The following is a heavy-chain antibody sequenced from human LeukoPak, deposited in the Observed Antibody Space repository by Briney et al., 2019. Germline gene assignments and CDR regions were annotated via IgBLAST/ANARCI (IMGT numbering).Heavy chain of an antibody. CDR3: ARDFRTYGGDFATGYSMDV. CDR1: GGTFSSYA. V-gene: IGHV1-69*04. J-gene: IGHJ6*02. Sequence: SVKVSCKASGGTFSSYAISWVRQAPGQGLEWMGRIIPILGIANYAQKFQGRVTITADKSTSTAYMELSSLRSEDTAVYYCARDFRTYGGDFATGYSMDVWGQGTTVTVSS. CDR2: IIPILGIA. D-gene: IGHD4-23*01.